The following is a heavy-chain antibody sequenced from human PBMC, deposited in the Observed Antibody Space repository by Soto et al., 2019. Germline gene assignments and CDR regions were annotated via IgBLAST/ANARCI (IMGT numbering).Heavy chain of an antibody. Sequence: PGGSLRLSCAASGFTFSSYWMHWVRQAPGKGLVWVSRINSDGSSTSYADSVKGRFTISRDNAKNTLYLQMNSLRAEDTAVYYCARDADTIFGVADYGMDVWGQGTTVTV. CDR1: GFTFSSYW. J-gene: IGHJ6*02. CDR3: ARDADTIFGVADYGMDV. V-gene: IGHV3-74*01. CDR2: INSDGSST. D-gene: IGHD3-3*01.